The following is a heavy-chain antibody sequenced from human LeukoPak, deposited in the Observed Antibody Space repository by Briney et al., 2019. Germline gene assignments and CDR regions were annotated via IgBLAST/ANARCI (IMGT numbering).Heavy chain of an antibody. D-gene: IGHD6-6*01. CDR3: ARTSYSSSSVFFDY. CDR1: GFSLSTSGMC. CDR2: IDWDDDT. Sequence: SGPTLVNPTQTLTLTCTFSGFSLSTSGMCVSWIRQPPGKALEWLARIDWDDDTYYSTSLKTRLTISKDTSKNQVVLTMINMDPVDTATYCCARTSYSSSSVFFDYWGQGTLVTVSS. V-gene: IGHV2-70*11. J-gene: IGHJ4*02.